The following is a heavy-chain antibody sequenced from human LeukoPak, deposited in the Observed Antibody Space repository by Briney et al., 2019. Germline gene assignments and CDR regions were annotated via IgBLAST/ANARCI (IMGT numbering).Heavy chain of an antibody. J-gene: IGHJ5*02. CDR3: AREVEGGRASKYSGSYSWFDP. CDR1: GYTFTSYY. CDR2: INPSGGST. Sequence: ASVKVSCKASGYTFTSYYMHWVRQAPGQGLEWMGIINPSGGSTSYAQKFQGRVTMTRDTSTSTVYMGLSSLRSEDTAVYYCAREVEGGRASKYSGSYSWFDPWGQGALVTVSS. D-gene: IGHD1-26*01. V-gene: IGHV1-46*01.